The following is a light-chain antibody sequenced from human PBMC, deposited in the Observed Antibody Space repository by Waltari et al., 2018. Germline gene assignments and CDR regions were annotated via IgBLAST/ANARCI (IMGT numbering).Light chain of an antibody. Sequence: TVMTQAPATLSVFPGERATLACRASQEVSTNLAWYQQKPGQSPRLLIYRASARATGVPARFGGSGSGTQFTLTINSVQSEDVALYYCQQYNNWPPITFGQGTRVQIK. CDR1: QEVSTN. CDR3: QQYNNWPPIT. J-gene: IGKJ5*01. V-gene: IGKV3-15*01. CDR2: RAS.